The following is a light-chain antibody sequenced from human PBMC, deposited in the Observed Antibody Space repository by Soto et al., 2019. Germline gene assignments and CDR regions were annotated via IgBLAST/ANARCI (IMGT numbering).Light chain of an antibody. V-gene: IGKV1-33*01. CDR3: QQYDHLPFT. CDR1: QDISNY. CDR2: DAS. J-gene: IGKJ3*01. Sequence: DIQMTQSPSSLSASVRDRVTITCQASQDISNYLNWYQQKPGKAPKLLICDASNLEPGVPSRFSGSGSGTEFTFTISSLQPEDIATYYCQQYDHLPFTFGPGTKVDIK.